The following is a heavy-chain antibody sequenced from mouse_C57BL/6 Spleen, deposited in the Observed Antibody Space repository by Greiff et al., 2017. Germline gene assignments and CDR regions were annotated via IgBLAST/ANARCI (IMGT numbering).Heavy chain of an antibody. CDR3: ARWYYGSSYGYYYAMDY. D-gene: IGHD1-1*01. CDR1: GYSFTDYN. Sequence: VQLQQSGPELVKPGASVKISCKASGYSFTDYNMNWVKQSNGKSLEWIGVINPNYGTTSYNQKFKGKATLTVDQSSSTAYMQLNSLTSEDSAVYYCARWYYGSSYGYYYAMDYWGQGTSVTVSS. V-gene: IGHV1-39*01. J-gene: IGHJ4*01. CDR2: INPNYGTT.